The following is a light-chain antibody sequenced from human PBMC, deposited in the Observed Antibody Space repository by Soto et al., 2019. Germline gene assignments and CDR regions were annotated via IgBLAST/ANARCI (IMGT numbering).Light chain of an antibody. Sequence: EIVLTQSPGTLSLSPGEGATLSCRASQTVSTSSLAWYQHKAGQPPRLLIYDASTRATGIPDRFSGSGSGTDFTLTISRLEAADFAVYSCHRYAPSPFTFGPGTELD. V-gene: IGKV3-20*01. CDR1: QTVSTSS. CDR3: HRYAPSPFT. J-gene: IGKJ3*01. CDR2: DAS.